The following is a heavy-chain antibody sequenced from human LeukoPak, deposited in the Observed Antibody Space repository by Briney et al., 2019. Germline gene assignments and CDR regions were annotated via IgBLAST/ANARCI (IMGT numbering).Heavy chain of an antibody. CDR3: AKFNRAGWELLGPFWDY. CDR1: GFTFSSYA. Sequence: GGSLRLSCAASGFTFSSYAMSWVRQAPGKGLEWVSAISGSGGSTYYADSVKGWFTISRDNSKNTLYLQMNSLRAEDTAVYYCAKFNRAGWELLGPFWDYWGQGTLVTVSS. D-gene: IGHD1-26*01. J-gene: IGHJ4*02. CDR2: ISGSGGST. V-gene: IGHV3-23*01.